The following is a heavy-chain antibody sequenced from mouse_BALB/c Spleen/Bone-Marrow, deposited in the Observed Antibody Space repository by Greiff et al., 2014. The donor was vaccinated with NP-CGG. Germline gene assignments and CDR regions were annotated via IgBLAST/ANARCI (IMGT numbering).Heavy chain of an antibody. V-gene: IGHV2-2*02. Sequence: VHLVESGPGLVQPSQSLSITCTVSGFSLTTYGVHWVRQSPGKGLEWLGVIWSGGSTDYNAAFISRLSITKDNSKSQVFFKMNSLQANDTAIYYCARNLYYGSSLYAMDYWGQGTSVTVSS. CDR2: IWSGGST. CDR3: ARNLYYGSSLYAMDY. CDR1: GFSLTTYG. J-gene: IGHJ4*01. D-gene: IGHD1-1*01.